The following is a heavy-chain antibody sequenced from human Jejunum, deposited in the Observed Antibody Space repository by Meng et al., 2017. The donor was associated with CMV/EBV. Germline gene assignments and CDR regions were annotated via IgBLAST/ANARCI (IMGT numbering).Heavy chain of an antibody. CDR1: GDSITNNNW. D-gene: IGHD3-10*01. Sequence: QRPLGKPGPALTKPCATPALTRPATGDSITNNNWWAWVRQPPGTGLEWIGEIPHRGSSAYNPSLKSRVSMSIDKSKNQFSLKLTSVTAADTAVYHCLRGSGGSVWGQGTLVTVSS. CDR2: IPHRGSS. CDR3: LRGSGGSV. V-gene: IGHV4-4*02. J-gene: IGHJ1*01.